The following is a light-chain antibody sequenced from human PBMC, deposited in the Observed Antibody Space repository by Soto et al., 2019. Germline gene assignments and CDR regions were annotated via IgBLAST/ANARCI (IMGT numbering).Light chain of an antibody. CDR3: QQYNSYMYT. CDR2: KAS. Sequence: DIQMTQSPSTLSASVGDRVTITCRASQSISSWLAWYQQKPGKAPKLLIYKASSLESGVPSRFSGSGSGTELTLTISSLQPDDFANYYCQQYNSYMYTFGQGTKLEIK. CDR1: QSISSW. J-gene: IGKJ2*01. V-gene: IGKV1-5*03.